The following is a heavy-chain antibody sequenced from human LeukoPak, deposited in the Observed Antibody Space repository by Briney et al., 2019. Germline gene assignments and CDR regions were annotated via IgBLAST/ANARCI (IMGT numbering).Heavy chain of an antibody. Sequence: ASVKVSCKASGYTFTSYGISWVRQAPGQGLEGMGWISAYNGNTNYAQKLQGRVTMTTDTSTSTAYMELRSLRSDDTAVYYCARDWDTRYYDSSGYWNYWGQGTLVTVSS. D-gene: IGHD3-22*01. J-gene: IGHJ4*02. CDR3: ARDWDTRYYDSSGYWNY. CDR2: ISAYNGNT. V-gene: IGHV1-18*01. CDR1: GYTFTSYG.